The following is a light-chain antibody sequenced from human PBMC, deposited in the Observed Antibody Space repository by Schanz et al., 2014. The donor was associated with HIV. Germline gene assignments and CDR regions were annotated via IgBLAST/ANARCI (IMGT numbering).Light chain of an antibody. Sequence: EIVLTQSPGTLSLSPGERATLSCRASQSISRSSIAWYRQKPGQAPRLLIYGASSRATGIPDRFSGSGSGTDFTLTISRLEPEDFAVYYCQQYGSSLYTFGQGTKLEIK. J-gene: IGKJ2*01. V-gene: IGKV3-20*01. CDR3: QQYGSSLYT. CDR1: QSISRSS. CDR2: GAS.